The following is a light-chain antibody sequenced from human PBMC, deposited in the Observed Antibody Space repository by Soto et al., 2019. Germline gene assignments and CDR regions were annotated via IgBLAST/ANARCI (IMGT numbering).Light chain of an antibody. J-gene: IGKJ2*02. CDR3: QQYNGYSRT. CDR1: QSISSW. V-gene: IGKV1-5*01. Sequence: DIQMTQSPSTLSASVGDRVTITCRASQSISSWLAWYQQKPGRAPKLLIYDASSLESGVPSRFSGSGSGTEFTLTISSLQPDDFATYYCQQYNGYSRTFGQGTKLEIK. CDR2: DAS.